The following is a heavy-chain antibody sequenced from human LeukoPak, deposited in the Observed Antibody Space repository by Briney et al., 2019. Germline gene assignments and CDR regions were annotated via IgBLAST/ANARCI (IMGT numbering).Heavy chain of an antibody. Sequence: GGSLRLSCAASGFTFDDYAMHWVRQAPGKGLEWVSGISWNSGSIDYADSVKGRFTISRDNAKNSLYLQMNSLRAEDTAVYYCARVLRYCSGGNCYSGGLGYMDVWGKGTTVTISS. CDR2: ISWNSGSI. CDR1: GFTFDDYA. D-gene: IGHD2-15*01. V-gene: IGHV3-9*01. CDR3: ARVLRYCSGGNCYSGGLGYMDV. J-gene: IGHJ6*03.